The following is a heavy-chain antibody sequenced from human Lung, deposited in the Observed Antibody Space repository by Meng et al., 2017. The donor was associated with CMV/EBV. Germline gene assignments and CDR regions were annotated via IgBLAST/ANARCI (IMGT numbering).Heavy chain of an antibody. D-gene: IGHD3-3*01. V-gene: IGHV4-39*01. Sequence: SCTVSGGSISSSSYYWGWIRQPPGKGLEWIGSIYYSGSTYYNPSLKSRVTISVDTSKNQFSLKLSSVTAADTAVYYCARLSDFWSGYPDLFDYWGQGXLVTVSS. CDR1: GGSISSSSYY. J-gene: IGHJ4*02. CDR3: ARLSDFWSGYPDLFDY. CDR2: IYYSGST.